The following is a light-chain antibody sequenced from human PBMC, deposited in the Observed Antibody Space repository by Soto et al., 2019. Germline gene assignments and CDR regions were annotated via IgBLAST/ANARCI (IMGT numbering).Light chain of an antibody. CDR2: DVS. CDR1: SSDVGGYNY. Sequence: QSVLTQPASVSGPPGQSITISCTGTSSDVGGYNYVSWYQQHPGKAPKLMIYDVSNRPSGVSNRFSGSNSGNTASLTISGLQDEDEADYYCSSYTSSRNVVFGGGTKVTVL. V-gene: IGLV2-14*01. J-gene: IGLJ2*01. CDR3: SSYTSSRNVV.